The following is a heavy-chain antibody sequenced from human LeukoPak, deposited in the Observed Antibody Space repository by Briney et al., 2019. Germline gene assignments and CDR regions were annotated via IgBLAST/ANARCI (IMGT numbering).Heavy chain of an antibody. J-gene: IGHJ4*02. CDR1: GDSLFTNNVA. Sequence: SQTLSLTCAISGDSLFTNNVAWKWLRQSPSRGVGWLGRTYYRSKWSFDYAVSVKSRITINEDTSKNQFSLQLNSVTPEDTAVYYCARGEYTSFDNWGQGTLVTVSS. V-gene: IGHV6-1*01. CDR2: TYYRSKWSF. CDR3: ARGEYTSFDN. D-gene: IGHD6-6*01.